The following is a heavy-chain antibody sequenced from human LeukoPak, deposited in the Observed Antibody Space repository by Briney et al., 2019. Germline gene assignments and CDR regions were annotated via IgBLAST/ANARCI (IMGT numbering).Heavy chain of an antibody. V-gene: IGHV3-33*06. J-gene: IGHJ6*03. Sequence: GTSLRLSCAASGFTFSRLGMQWVRQAPGKGLEWVAVIHNDGTQGQYGNSVKGRFTISKDNSQSTLYLQMNNLRDDETAVYYCAKEGDEFRGYLDVWGKGTTVTVSS. D-gene: IGHD1-26*01. CDR2: IHNDGTQG. CDR1: GFTFSRLG. CDR3: AKEGDEFRGYLDV.